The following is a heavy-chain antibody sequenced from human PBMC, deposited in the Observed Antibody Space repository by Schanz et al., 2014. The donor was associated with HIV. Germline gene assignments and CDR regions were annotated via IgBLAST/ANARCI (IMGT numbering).Heavy chain of an antibody. CDR1: GFTFSSYA. CDR2: ISGSDGDT. J-gene: IGHJ5*02. CDR3: VKAYSSGFSGAGS. Sequence: DVQLVESGGGLVQPGGSLRLSCAASGFTFSSYAMTWVRQAPGKGLDWVSTISGSDGDTYYADSVKGRFTISRDNSRNALYLHMNSLRADDTAIYYCVKAYSSGFSGAGSWGQGALVTVSS. V-gene: IGHV3-23*04. D-gene: IGHD5-18*01.